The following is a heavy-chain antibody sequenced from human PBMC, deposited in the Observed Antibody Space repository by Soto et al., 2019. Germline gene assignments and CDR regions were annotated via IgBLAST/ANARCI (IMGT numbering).Heavy chain of an antibody. V-gene: IGHV4-34*01. D-gene: IGHD3-10*02. CDR1: GGSFSGYY. CDR3: ARTPYYYVPRMGTYLNYFDY. Sequence: PSETLSLTCAVYGGSFSGYYWSWIRQPPGKGLEWIGEINHSGSTNYNPSLKSRVTISVDTSKNQFSLKLSSVTAADTAVYYCARTPYYYVPRMGTYLNYFDYWGQGTLVTVSS. CDR2: INHSGST. J-gene: IGHJ4*02.